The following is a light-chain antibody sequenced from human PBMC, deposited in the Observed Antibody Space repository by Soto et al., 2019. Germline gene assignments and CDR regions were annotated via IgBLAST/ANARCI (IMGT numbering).Light chain of an antibody. V-gene: IGLV2-14*01. CDR1: SSDVGGYNY. CDR2: EVS. J-gene: IGLJ2*01. CDR3: ASYTGVSTLV. Sequence: QSALTQPASGSGSPGQSITISCTGTSSDVGGYNYVSWYQQHPGKAPKLMIYEVSDRPSGVSNRFSGSKSGDTASLTISGLQTEDEAAYYCASYTGVSTLVCGGGTNLTVL.